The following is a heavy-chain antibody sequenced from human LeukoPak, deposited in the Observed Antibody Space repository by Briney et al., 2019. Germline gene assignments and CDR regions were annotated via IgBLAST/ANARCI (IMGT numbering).Heavy chain of an antibody. D-gene: IGHD3-9*01. CDR1: GGSISSGGYY. CDR3: ARHRPGYDIFWFDY. J-gene: IGHJ4*02. Sequence: SQTLSLTCTVSGGSISSGGYYWSWIRQPPGKGLEWIGYIYYSGSTNYNPSLKSRVTISVDTSKNQFSLKLSSVTAADTAVYYCARHRPGYDIFWFDYWGQGTLVTVSS. V-gene: IGHV4-61*08. CDR2: IYYSGST.